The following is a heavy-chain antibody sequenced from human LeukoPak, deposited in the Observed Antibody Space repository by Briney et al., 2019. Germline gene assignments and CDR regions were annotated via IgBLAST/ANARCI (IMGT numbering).Heavy chain of an antibody. CDR1: GYTFTSYY. J-gene: IGHJ5*02. D-gene: IGHD3-22*01. CDR3: ARDGTPTYYYDSSGYYSTRRNINWFDP. CDR2: INPSGGST. Sequence: ASVKVSCKASGYTFTSYYMHWTRQAPGQGLEWMGIINPSGGSTSYAQKFQGRVTMTRDTSTSTVYMELSSLRSEDTAVYYCARDGTPTYYYDSSGYYSTRRNINWFDPWGQGTLVTVSS. V-gene: IGHV1-46*01.